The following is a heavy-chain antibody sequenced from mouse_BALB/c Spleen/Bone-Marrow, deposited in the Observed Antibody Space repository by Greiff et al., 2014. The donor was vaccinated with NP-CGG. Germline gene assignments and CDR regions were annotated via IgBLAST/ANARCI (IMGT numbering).Heavy chain of an antibody. CDR2: IDPATGNT. V-gene: IGHV14-3*02. CDR1: GFNIKDTY. Sequence: VHVKQSGAELVKPGASVKLSRTASGFNIKDTYMHWVKQRPEQGLEWIGRIDPATGNTKYDPKFQVKATVTADTSSNTAYLQLSSPTSEDTAVYYCAQWPHYYGSGYEGYWGQGTPLTVSS. J-gene: IGHJ2*01. D-gene: IGHD1-1*01. CDR3: AQWPHYYGSGYEGY.